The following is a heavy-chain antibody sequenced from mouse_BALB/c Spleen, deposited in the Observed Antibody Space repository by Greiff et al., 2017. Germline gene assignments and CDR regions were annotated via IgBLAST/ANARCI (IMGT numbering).Heavy chain of an antibody. J-gene: IGHJ1*01. CDR1: GFSLTSYG. CDR2: IWSGGST. D-gene: IGHD2-10*02. CDR3: ARPKYGNYGYFDV. V-gene: IGHV2-4-1*01. Sequence: QVQLQQSGPGLVQPSQSLSITCTVSGFSLTSYGVHWVRQSPGKGLEWLGVIWSGGSTDYNAAFISRLSSSKDNSKSQVFFKMNSLQADDTAIYYCARPKYGNYGYFDVWGAGTTVTVSS.